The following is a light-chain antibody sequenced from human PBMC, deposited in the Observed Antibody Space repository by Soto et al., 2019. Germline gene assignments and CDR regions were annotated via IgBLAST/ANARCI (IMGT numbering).Light chain of an antibody. CDR1: QSVSNN. CDR3: QHYTNWPPP. V-gene: IGKV3-15*01. J-gene: IGKJ5*01. Sequence: EIGMAQSAAALSVSPWERAALSCVASQSVSNNLAWYQQKPGQAPRLLIYGASTRATGIPARFSGSGSGTEFTLTISSLQSEDFAVYYCQHYTNWPPPFGQGTRLEIK. CDR2: GAS.